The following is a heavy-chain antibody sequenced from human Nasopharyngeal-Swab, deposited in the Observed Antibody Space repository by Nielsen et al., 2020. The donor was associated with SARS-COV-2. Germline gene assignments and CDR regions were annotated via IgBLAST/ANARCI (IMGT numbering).Heavy chain of an antibody. CDR2: INPNSGGT. V-gene: IGHV1-2*06. CDR1: GYIFTGYY. D-gene: IGHD2-2*02. Sequence: SARVSCNASGYIFTGYYMHWVRQAPGQGLEWMGRINPNSGGTNYAQKFQGRVTMTRDTSISTAYMELSRLRSDDTAVYYCARVAGRSSTSCYSRGAFDIWGQGTMVTVSS. CDR3: ARVAGRSSTSCYSRGAFDI. J-gene: IGHJ3*02.